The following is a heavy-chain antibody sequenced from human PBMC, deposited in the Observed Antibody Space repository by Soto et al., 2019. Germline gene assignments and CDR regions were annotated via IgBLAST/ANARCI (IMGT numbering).Heavy chain of an antibody. D-gene: IGHD5-18*01. CDR3: ATGGTVDTAMGFYYYYSMDV. J-gene: IGHJ6*02. CDR1: GYTLTELS. Sequence: ASVKVSCKVSGYTLTELSMHWVRQAPGKGLEWMGGFDPEDGETIYAQKFQGRVTMTEDTSTDTAYMELSSLRSEDTAVYYCATGGTVDTAMGFYYYYSMDVWGQGTTVTVS. CDR2: FDPEDGET. V-gene: IGHV1-24*01.